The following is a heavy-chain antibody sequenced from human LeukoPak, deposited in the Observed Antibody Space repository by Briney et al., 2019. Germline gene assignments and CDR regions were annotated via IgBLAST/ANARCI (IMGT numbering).Heavy chain of an antibody. V-gene: IGHV4-59*01. CDR1: GGSISSYH. CDR2: IYYSGST. Sequence: SETLSLTCTVSGGSISSYHWNWIRQPPGKGLEWIGYIYYSGSTNYNPSLRSRVTISVDTFRNQFSLKVSSVTAADTAVYYCARGPRDQTWFDPWGQGTRVTVSS. J-gene: IGHJ5*02. D-gene: IGHD2-2*01. CDR3: ARGPRDQTWFDP.